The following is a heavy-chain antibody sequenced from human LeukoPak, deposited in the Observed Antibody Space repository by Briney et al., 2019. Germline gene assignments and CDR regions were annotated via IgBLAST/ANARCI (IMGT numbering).Heavy chain of an antibody. CDR1: GFSFSSYW. CDR2: IRQDESER. CDR3: ARLSAYYYGSYFYYYMDV. D-gene: IGHD3-10*01. V-gene: IGHV3-7*01. Sequence: GGSLRLSCEGSGFSFSSYWMTWVRQLPGKGPEWVANIRQDESERYFADSVKGRFTISRDNAKKSVYLHMSSLRAEDTALYYCARLSAYYYGSYFYYYMDVWGKGTTVTISS. J-gene: IGHJ6*03.